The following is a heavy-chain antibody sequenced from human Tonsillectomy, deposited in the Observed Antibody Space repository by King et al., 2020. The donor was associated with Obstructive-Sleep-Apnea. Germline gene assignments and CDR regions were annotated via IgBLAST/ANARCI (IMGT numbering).Heavy chain of an antibody. Sequence: VQLVQSGGGVVQPGTSLRLSCAASGFTFSTYGLHWVRQAPGKGLEWVAVISSDGSNSYYADSVKGRFTMSRDNSKDTLYLQMNSLRAEDTAVYYCVRGGHDCSGGGCHLDWGQGTLVTVSS. CDR2: ISSDGSNS. V-gene: IGHV3-30-3*01. D-gene: IGHD2-15*01. CDR1: GFTFSTYG. CDR3: VRGGHDCSGGGCHLD. J-gene: IGHJ4*02.